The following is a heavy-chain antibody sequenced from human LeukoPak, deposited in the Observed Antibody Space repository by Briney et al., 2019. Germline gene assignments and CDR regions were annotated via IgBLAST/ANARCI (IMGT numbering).Heavy chain of an antibody. CDR2: IYGDGST. Sequence: GGSLRLSCLVSGFSVSHNYVSWVRQAPGKGLEWVSNIYGDGSTNYADSVRGRFTISRDNAKNSLYLQMNSLRAEDTAVYYCARCDWFLLFDIWGQGTMVTVSS. CDR3: ARCDWFLLFDI. V-gene: IGHV3-53*01. D-gene: IGHD3-10*01. CDR1: GFSVSHNY. J-gene: IGHJ3*02.